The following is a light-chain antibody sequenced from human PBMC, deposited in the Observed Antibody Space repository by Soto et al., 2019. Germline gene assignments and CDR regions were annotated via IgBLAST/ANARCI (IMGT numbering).Light chain of an antibody. V-gene: IGLV1-44*01. CDR3: AAWDDSLTGRL. CDR2: SNH. CDR1: SSNIGSNA. Sequence: QSVLTQPPSASGTPGQRVTISCSGSSSNIGSNAVSWYQQLPGTAPKLLIYSNHQRPSGVPDRFSASKSGTSASLAISGLQSEDEADYYCAAWDDSLTGRLFGGGTQLTVL. J-gene: IGLJ2*01.